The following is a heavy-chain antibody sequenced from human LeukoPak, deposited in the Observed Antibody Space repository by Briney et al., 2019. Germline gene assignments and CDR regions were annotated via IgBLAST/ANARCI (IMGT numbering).Heavy chain of an antibody. J-gene: IGHJ1*01. CDR3: ARTAYCGGDCYSDFQH. D-gene: IGHD2-21*01. Sequence: ASVKVSCKASGCTFTGYYMHWVRQAPGQGLEWMGWINPNSGGTNYAQKFQGRVTMTRDTSISTAYMELSRLRSDDTAVYYCARTAYCGGDCYSDFQHWGQGTLVTVSS. CDR2: INPNSGGT. CDR1: GCTFTGYY. V-gene: IGHV1-2*02.